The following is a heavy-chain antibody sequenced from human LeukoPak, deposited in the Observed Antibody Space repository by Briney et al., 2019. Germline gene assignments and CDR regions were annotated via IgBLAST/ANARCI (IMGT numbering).Heavy chain of an antibody. CDR3: ARGKQLWLYYFDY. CDR2: ISYDGSNE. Sequence: GGSLRLSCAASGFTFSSYAMHWVRQASGKGLEWVAVISYDGSNEYYADSVKGRFTISRDNSKNTLYLQMNSLRAEDTAVYYCARGKQLWLYYFDYWGQGTLVTVSS. D-gene: IGHD5-18*01. V-gene: IGHV3-30*04. CDR1: GFTFSSYA. J-gene: IGHJ4*02.